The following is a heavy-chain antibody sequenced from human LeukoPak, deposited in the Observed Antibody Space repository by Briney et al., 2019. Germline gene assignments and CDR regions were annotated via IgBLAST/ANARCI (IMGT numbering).Heavy chain of an antibody. CDR2: FDPEDGET. J-gene: IGHJ4*02. CDR1: GYTLTELS. CDR3: ATSYYYDSSGYYPFDY. V-gene: IGHV1-24*01. Sequence: ASVKVSCKVSGYTLTELSMHWVRQAPGKGLEWMGGFDPEDGETIYAQRFQGRVTMTEDTSTDTAYMELSSLRSEDTAVYYCATSYYYDSSGYYPFDYWGQGTLVTVSS. D-gene: IGHD3-22*01.